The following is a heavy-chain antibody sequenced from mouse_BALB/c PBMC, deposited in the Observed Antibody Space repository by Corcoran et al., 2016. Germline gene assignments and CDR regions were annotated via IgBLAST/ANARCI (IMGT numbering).Heavy chain of an antibody. Sequence: EVQLQQSGPELVKPGASVKMSCKASGYTFTSYVMHWVKQKPGQGLEWIGYINPYNDGTKYNEKFKGKATLTSDKSSNTAYMELSSLTSEDSAVYYCAREGRRGYFDVWGAGTTVTVSS. V-gene: IGHV1S136*01. CDR1: GYTFTSYV. CDR3: AREGRRGYFDV. CDR2: INPYNDGT. J-gene: IGHJ1*01.